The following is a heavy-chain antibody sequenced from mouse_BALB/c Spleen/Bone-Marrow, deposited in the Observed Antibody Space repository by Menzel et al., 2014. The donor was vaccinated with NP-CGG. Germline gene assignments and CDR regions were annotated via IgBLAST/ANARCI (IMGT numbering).Heavy chain of an antibody. CDR1: AYTFTSYW. CDR3: AYGNYESYFFDY. D-gene: IGHD2-1*01. CDR2: IDPSDSET. Sequence: VQLQESGAELGMPGASVKLSCKASAYTFTSYWMNWVKQRPGRGLEWIGRIDPSDSETHYNQNFKDKATLTVDRSSSTAFIQLSSLTSEDSTVYYCAYGNYESYFFDYWGQGTTLTVSS. J-gene: IGHJ2*01. V-gene: IGHV1-69*01.